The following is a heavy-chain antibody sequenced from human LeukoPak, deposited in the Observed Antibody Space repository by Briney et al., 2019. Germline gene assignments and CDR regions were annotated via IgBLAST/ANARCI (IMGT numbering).Heavy chain of an antibody. Sequence: SVKVSCKASGGTFSSYAISWVRQAPGQGLEWMGRIIPILGIANYAQKFQGRVTITADKSTSTAYMELSSLRSEDTAVYYCARGLVSTGPFGYWGQGTLVTVSS. D-gene: IGHD4-17*01. J-gene: IGHJ4*02. CDR1: GGTFSSYA. V-gene: IGHV1-69*04. CDR3: ARGLVSTGPFGY. CDR2: IIPILGIA.